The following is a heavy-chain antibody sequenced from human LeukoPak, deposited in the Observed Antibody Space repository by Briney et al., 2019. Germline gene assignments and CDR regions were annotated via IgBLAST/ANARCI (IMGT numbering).Heavy chain of an antibody. CDR2: INWNGGST. V-gene: IGHV3-20*04. CDR3: ATYRQVLLPFES. CDR1: GFTFDDYG. D-gene: IGHD2-8*02. Sequence: GGSLRLSCAASGFTFDDYGMSWVRQAPGKGLEWVSGINWNGGSTGYADSVRGRFTISRDNSKSTLSLQMNSLRAEDTAIYYCATYRQVLLPFESWGQGTLVTVSS. J-gene: IGHJ4*02.